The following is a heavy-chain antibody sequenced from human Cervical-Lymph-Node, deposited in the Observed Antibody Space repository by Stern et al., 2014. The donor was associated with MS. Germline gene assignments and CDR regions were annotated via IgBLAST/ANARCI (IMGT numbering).Heavy chain of an antibody. Sequence: VTLKESGPALVKPRQTLTLTCTFSGFSLTTSGMYVSWIRQPPGQALEWLARIGWDDDKYYRTSLKTRLTISKDTAKNQVVLTMTNMDPVDTATYYCAVSLWFGGQESWFDPWGQGTPVTVSS. CDR3: AVSLWFGGQESWFDP. CDR2: IGWDDDK. CDR1: GFSLTTSGMY. V-gene: IGHV2-70*11. J-gene: IGHJ5*02. D-gene: IGHD3-10*01.